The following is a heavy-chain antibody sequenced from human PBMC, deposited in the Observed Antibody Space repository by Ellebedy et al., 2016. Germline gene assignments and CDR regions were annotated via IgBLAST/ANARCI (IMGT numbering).Heavy chain of an antibody. Sequence: GGSLRLSCAASGFTFSSYSMNWVRQAPGKGLEWVSSISSSSSYIYYADSVKGRFNMSRDNAKNSLYLQMNSLRAEDTAVYYCARDSCSSISCFPPYYYYGMDVWGQGTTVTVSS. D-gene: IGHD2-2*01. CDR2: ISSSSSYI. J-gene: IGHJ6*02. CDR1: GFTFSSYS. CDR3: ARDSCSSISCFPPYYYYGMDV. V-gene: IGHV3-21*01.